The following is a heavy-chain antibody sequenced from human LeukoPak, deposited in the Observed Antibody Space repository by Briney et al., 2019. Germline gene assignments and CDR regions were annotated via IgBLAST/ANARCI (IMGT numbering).Heavy chain of an antibody. Sequence: GESLRLSCAASGFTFSGSGMHWVRQAPGKGLEWVAFIRYHGSDKFYADSVKGRFTISRDNPKNTLYLQMNSLRPEDTSVYYCARSPTSWYFDYWGQGTLVTVSS. CDR2: IRYHGSDK. CDR3: ARSPTSWYFDY. CDR1: GFTFSGSG. J-gene: IGHJ4*02. D-gene: IGHD2-2*01. V-gene: IGHV3-30*02.